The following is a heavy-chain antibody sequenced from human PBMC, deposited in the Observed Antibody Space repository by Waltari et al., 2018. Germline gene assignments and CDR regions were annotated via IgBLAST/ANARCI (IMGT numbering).Heavy chain of an antibody. V-gene: IGHV3-9*01. CDR1: GFPFDDYA. D-gene: IGHD2-21*02. Sequence: EVQLVESGGGLVQPGRSLRLSCAASGFPFDDYAMHWVRQAPGKGLEWVSGISWNSGSIGYADSVKGRFTISRDNAKNSLYLQMNSLRAEDTALYYCAKGGVTFFDYWGQGTLVTVSS. J-gene: IGHJ4*02. CDR3: AKGGVTFFDY. CDR2: ISWNSGSI.